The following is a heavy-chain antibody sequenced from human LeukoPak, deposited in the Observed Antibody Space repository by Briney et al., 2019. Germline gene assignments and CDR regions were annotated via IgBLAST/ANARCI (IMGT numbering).Heavy chain of an antibody. CDR1: GYGFTTYW. CDR2: IDPSDSYT. D-gene: IGHD3-22*01. Sequence: GESLKISCQGSGYGFTTYWISWVRQMPGKGLEWMGRIDPSDSYTNFSPSLQGHVTISVDKSISTAYLQWSSLKASDTAMYYCVRHDGRLKFDPWGQGTLVTVSS. CDR3: VRHDGRLKFDP. J-gene: IGHJ5*02. V-gene: IGHV5-10-1*01.